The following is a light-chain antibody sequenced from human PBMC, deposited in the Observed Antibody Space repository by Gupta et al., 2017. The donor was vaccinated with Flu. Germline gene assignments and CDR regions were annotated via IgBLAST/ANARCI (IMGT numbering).Light chain of an antibody. J-gene: IGLJ3*02. CDR1: SSNIGTNT. Sequence: SELTQPSSTSGNPVQRVCISCSGSSSNIGTNTVNWYQQHPGPDPKLLIYSNNTRPSGGPDRCFCSKSGTSTALAIIGLQSEEEADYSYSAWDDSLNGWVFGGGTKLTVL. V-gene: IGLV1-44*01. CDR2: SNN. CDR3: SAWDDSLNGWV.